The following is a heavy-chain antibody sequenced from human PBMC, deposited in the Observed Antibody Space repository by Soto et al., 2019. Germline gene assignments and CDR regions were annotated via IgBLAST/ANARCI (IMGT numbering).Heavy chain of an antibody. D-gene: IGHD2-2*03. V-gene: IGHV4-59*01. CDR1: GGSINSYY. CDR2: IYYGGST. CDR3: AREGNLGRWIQPLDS. J-gene: IGHJ4*02. Sequence: SETLSLTCTVSGGSINSYYWSWIRQPPGKGLEWIGCIYYGGSTNYNPSLKSRVTISVDTSKNQFSLKLSSVTAADTAVYYCAREGNLGRWIQPLDSWGQGTLVTVSS.